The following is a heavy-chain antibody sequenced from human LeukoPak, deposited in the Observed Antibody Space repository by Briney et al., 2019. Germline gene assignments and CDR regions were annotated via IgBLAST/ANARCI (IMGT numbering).Heavy chain of an antibody. CDR1: GYTFTSYY. J-gene: IGHJ4*02. V-gene: IGHV1-46*01. CDR2: INPSGGST. D-gene: IGHD2-2*01. Sequence: ASVTVSCRASGYTFTSYYMHWVRQAPGQGLEWMGIINPSGGSTNYAQTFQGRVTMTRDMSTSTVYMELSSLRSEDTAVYYCARDFYCSSTSCSYYFDYWGQGTLVTVSS. CDR3: ARDFYCSSTSCSYYFDY.